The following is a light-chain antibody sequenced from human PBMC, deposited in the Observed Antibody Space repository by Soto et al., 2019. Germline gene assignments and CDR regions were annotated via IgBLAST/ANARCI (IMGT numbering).Light chain of an antibody. V-gene: IGKV1-39*01. J-gene: IGKJ1*01. CDR3: QQSYSSTWT. CDR2: AAS. CDR1: QGISTY. Sequence: DRQMTHSPSSLSASGGERVSVSCLASQGISTYLHWYQQRPGKAPKLLIYAASSLQSGVPSRFSGSGSGTHFTLTISSLQPEDFATYSCQQSYSSTWTFGQGTKVDI.